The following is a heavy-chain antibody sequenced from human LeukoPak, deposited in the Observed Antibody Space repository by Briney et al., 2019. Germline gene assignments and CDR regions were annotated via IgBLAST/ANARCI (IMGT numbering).Heavy chain of an antibody. Sequence: SVKVSCKASGGTFSSYAISWVRQAPGQGLEWMGGIIPIFGTANYAQKFQGRVTITADKSTSTAYMELSSLRSEDTAVYYCAKFGELPNYFDYWGQGTLVTVSS. CDR2: IIPIFGTA. J-gene: IGHJ4*02. D-gene: IGHD3-10*01. CDR1: GGTFSSYA. V-gene: IGHV1-69*06. CDR3: AKFGELPNYFDY.